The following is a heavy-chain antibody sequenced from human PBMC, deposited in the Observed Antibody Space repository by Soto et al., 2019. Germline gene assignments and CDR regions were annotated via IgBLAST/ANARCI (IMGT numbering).Heavy chain of an antibody. CDR2: ISAYNGNT. Sequence: QVQLVQSGAEVKKPGASVKVSCKASGYTFTSYGISWVRQAPGQGLEWMGWISAYNGNTNYAQKLQGRFTMTTDTSTSTADIELRSLRSDDTAVYYCASVSGYDRGYYYYGTDVCGQGTTVTVS. V-gene: IGHV1-18*01. J-gene: IGHJ6*02. D-gene: IGHD5-12*01. CDR3: ASVSGYDRGYYYYGTDV. CDR1: GYTFTSYG.